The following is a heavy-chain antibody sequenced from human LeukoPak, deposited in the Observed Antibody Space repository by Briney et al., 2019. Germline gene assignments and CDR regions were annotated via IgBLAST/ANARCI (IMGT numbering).Heavy chain of an antibody. D-gene: IGHD2-2*01. CDR1: GYTFTSYG. CDR3: ARDGPDVVVVPAAADYYYYMDV. J-gene: IGHJ6*03. CDR2: ISAYNGNT. Sequence: ASVKVSCKASGYTFTSYGTSWVRQAPGQGLEWMGWISAYNGNTNYAQKLQGRVTMTTDTSTSTAYMELRSLRSDDTAVYYCARDGPDVVVVPAAADYYYYMDVWGKGTTVTVSS. V-gene: IGHV1-18*01.